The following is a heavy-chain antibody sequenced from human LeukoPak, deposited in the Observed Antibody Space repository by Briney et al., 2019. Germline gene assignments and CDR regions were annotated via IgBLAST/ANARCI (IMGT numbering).Heavy chain of an antibody. D-gene: IGHD1-26*01. V-gene: IGHV3-30*02. J-gene: IGHJ4*02. CDR2: IRYDGSNK. Sequence: GGSLRLSCAASGFTFSSYGIHWVRQAPGKGLEWVAFIRYDGSNKDYADSVKGRFTISRDNSKNTLYLHMNSLRAEDTAVYYCAKAGYSGSYYSAPLDYWGQGTLVTVSS. CDR1: GFTFSSYG. CDR3: AKAGYSGSYYSAPLDY.